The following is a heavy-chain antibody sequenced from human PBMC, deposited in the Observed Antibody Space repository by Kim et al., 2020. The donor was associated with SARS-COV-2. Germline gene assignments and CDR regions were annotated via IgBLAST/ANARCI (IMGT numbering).Heavy chain of an antibody. D-gene: IGHD2-2*01. J-gene: IGHJ4*02. Sequence: QKFQGRVTITADKSTSTAYMELSSLRSEDTAVYYCARDLGYCSSTSCTDYWGQGTLVTVSS. CDR3: ARDLGYCSSTSCTDY. V-gene: IGHV1-69*04.